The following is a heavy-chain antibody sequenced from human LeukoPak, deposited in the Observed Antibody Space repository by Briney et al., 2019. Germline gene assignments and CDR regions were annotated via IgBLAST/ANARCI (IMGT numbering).Heavy chain of an antibody. CDR2: ISYDGSNT. CDR3: ARGGYGGYGWGYYYYGMDV. J-gene: IGHJ6*02. D-gene: IGHD5-12*01. CDR1: GFSLSSYV. V-gene: IGHV3-30-3*01. Sequence: GGSLRLSCAASGFSLSSYVMHWVRQAPGKGLEWVALISYDGSNTYYTDSVKGRFTISRDNPRSTLYLQMNSLRPEDTAVYYCARGGYGGYGWGYYYYGMDVWGQGTTVTVSS.